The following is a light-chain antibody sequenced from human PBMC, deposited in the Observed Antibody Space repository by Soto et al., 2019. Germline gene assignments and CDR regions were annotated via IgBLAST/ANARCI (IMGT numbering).Light chain of an antibody. CDR1: QTISTY. CDR2: GAS. Sequence: DIQMTQSPSSLSASVGDRVTITCRASQTISTYLNWYQQKPGKGPKLLIYGASSLQSGVPSRFSGSGSGTDFTLTISSLQPEDFATYFCQQSYSSPLYTFCQGTKLEI. J-gene: IGKJ2*01. V-gene: IGKV1-39*01. CDR3: QQSYSSPLYT.